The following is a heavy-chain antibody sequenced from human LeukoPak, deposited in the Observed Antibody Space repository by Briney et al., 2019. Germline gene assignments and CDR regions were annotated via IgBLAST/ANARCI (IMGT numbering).Heavy chain of an antibody. CDR2: IKQDGSEK. J-gene: IGHJ5*02. CDR1: GFTFSSYW. CDR3: ARELRFLEWSNWFDP. D-gene: IGHD3-3*01. V-gene: IGHV3-7*01. Sequence: GGSLRLSCAASGFTFSSYWMSWVRQAPGKGLEWVANIKQDGSEKYYVDSVKGRFTIPRDNAKNSLYLQMNSLRAEDTAVYYCARELRFLEWSNWFDPWGQGTLVTVSS.